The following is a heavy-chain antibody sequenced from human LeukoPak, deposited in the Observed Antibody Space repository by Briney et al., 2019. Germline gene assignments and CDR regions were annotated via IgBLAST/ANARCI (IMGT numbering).Heavy chain of an antibody. Sequence: ASVKVSCKASGYTFTSYDINWVRQATGQGPEWMGWMNPNSGNTGYAQKFQGRVTMTRNTSISTAYMELSSLRSEDTAVYYCARTYSSGWYGGAYYYYYMDVWGKGTTVTVSS. CDR3: ARTYSSGWYGGAYYYYYMDV. CDR2: MNPNSGNT. J-gene: IGHJ6*03. D-gene: IGHD6-19*01. CDR1: GYTFTSYD. V-gene: IGHV1-8*01.